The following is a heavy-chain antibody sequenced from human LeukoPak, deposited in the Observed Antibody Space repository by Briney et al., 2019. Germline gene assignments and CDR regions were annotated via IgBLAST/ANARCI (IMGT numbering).Heavy chain of an antibody. CDR2: ISYDGSNK. Sequence: GGSLRLSCAASGFTFSSYGMHWVRQAPGKGLEWVAVISYDGSNKYYADSVKGRFTISRDNSKNTLYLQMNSLRAEDTAVYYCAKPLTWIQLWSPFDYWGQGTLVTVSS. D-gene: IGHD5-18*01. V-gene: IGHV3-30*18. CDR1: GFTFSSYG. J-gene: IGHJ4*02. CDR3: AKPLTWIQLWSPFDY.